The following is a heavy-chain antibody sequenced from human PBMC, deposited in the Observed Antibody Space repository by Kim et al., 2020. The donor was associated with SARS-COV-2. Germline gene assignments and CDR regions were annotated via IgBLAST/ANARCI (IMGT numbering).Heavy chain of an antibody. V-gene: IGHV7-4-1*02. D-gene: IGHD4-17*01. Sequence: ASVKVYCKASGYTFTSYAMNWVRQAPGQGLEWMGWINTNTGNPTYAQGFTGRFVFSLDTSVSTAYLQISSLKAEDTAVYYCARIHHDYGDYAFDYWGQGTLVTVSS. CDR1: GYTFTSYA. CDR2: INTNTGNP. J-gene: IGHJ4*02. CDR3: ARIHHDYGDYAFDY.